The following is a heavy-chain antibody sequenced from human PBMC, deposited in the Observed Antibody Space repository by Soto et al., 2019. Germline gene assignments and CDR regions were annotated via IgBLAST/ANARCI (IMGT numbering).Heavy chain of an antibody. D-gene: IGHD5-18*01. Sequence: GGSLRLSCAASGFTFSSYGMHWVRQAPGKGLEWVAVIWYDGSEKYYVDSVKGRFTISRDNAKNSLYLQMNSLRAEDTAVYYCARDEGLQLWSVYYYYYGMDVWGQGTTVTVSS. CDR1: GFTFSSYG. CDR3: ARDEGLQLWSVYYYYYGMDV. CDR2: IWYDGSEK. V-gene: IGHV3-33*01. J-gene: IGHJ6*02.